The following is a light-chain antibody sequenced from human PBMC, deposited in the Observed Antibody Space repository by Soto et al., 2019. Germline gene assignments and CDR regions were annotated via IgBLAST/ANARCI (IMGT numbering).Light chain of an antibody. CDR1: QSVLYSSNNKNY. V-gene: IGKV4-1*01. CDR3: QPYYSPPYT. J-gene: IGKJ2*01. CDR2: WAS. Sequence: DIVMTQSPDSLAVSLGERATINCKSSQSVLYSSNNKNYLGWYQQKPGQTPKLLIYWASTRDSGVPDRFSGLVSGIDFTLTISSLQAEDVAVYYCQPYYSPPYTFGQGSRLEIK.